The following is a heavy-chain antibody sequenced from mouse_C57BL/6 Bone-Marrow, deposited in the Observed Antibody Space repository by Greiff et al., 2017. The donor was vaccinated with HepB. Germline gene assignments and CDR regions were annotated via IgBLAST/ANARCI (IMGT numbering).Heavy chain of an antibody. CDR1: GYAFSSSC. V-gene: IGHV1-82*01. D-gene: IGHD1-1*01. CDR3: ARDYYGSRDVDY. J-gene: IGHJ2*01. CDR2: IYPGDGDT. Sequence: VQGVESGPELVKPGASVTISCTASGYAFSSSCMNWVKQRPGKGLEWIGRIYPGDGDTNYNGKFKGKATLTADKSSSTAYMQLISLTSEDSAVYFCARDYYGSRDVDYWGQGTTVTVAS.